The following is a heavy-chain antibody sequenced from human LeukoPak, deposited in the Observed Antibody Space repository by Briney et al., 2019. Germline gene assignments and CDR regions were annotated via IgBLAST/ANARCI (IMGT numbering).Heavy chain of an antibody. V-gene: IGHV4-39*07. D-gene: IGHD3-10*01. Sequence: PSETLSLTCTVSGGSISTTSDYWAWIRQPPGKGLEWIGSIYYSGSTYYNPSLKSRVTISVDTSRNQFSLKLSSVTAADTAVYYCARPSPHSFGSCFYWGQGTLVTVSS. CDR3: ARPSPHSFGSCFY. CDR1: GGSISTTSDY. CDR2: IYYSGST. J-gene: IGHJ4*02.